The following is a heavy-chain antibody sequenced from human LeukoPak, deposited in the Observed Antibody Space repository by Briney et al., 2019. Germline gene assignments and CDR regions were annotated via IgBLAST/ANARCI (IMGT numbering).Heavy chain of an antibody. CDR2: IYYSGST. CDR3: ARYYDFWSGYDIYYYYYMDV. CDR1: GGSISSHY. V-gene: IGHV4-59*11. D-gene: IGHD3-3*01. Sequence: SETLSLTCTVSGGSISSHYWSWIRQPPGKGLEWIGNIYYSGSTNYNPSLKSRVTISVDTSKNQFSLKLSSVTAADTAVYYCARYYDFWSGYDIYYYYYMDVWGKGTTVTVSS. J-gene: IGHJ6*03.